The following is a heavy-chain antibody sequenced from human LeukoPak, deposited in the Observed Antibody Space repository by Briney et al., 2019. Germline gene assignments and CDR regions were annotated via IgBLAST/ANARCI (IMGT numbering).Heavy chain of an antibody. V-gene: IGHV3-53*01. CDR1: GFTVSSNY. J-gene: IGHJ4*02. CDR2: IYSGGST. Sequence: PGGSLRLSCAGSGFTVSSNYMSWVSQAPGKGLEWVSVIYSGGSTYYADSVRGRFTISRDNSKNTLYLQMNSLGAEDTAVYYCARVSYYDSSGYYFLSYVDYWGQGTLVTVSS. CDR3: ARVSYYDSSGYYFLSYVDY. D-gene: IGHD3-22*01.